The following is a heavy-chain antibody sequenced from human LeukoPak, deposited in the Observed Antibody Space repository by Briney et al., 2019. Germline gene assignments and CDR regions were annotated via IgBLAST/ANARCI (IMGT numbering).Heavy chain of an antibody. CDR3: ARSIRSTSFDY. Sequence: SETLSLTCAVYGGSFSGYYWSWIHQHPGKGLEWIGYIYYSGSTYYNPSLKSRVTISVDTSKNQFSLKLNSVTAADTAVYYCARSIRSTSFDYWGQGTLVTVSS. D-gene: IGHD5/OR15-5a*01. J-gene: IGHJ4*02. V-gene: IGHV4-31*11. CDR2: IYYSGST. CDR1: GGSFSGYY.